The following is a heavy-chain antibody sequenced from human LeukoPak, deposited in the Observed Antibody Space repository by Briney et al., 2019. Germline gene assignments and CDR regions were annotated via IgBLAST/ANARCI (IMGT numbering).Heavy chain of an antibody. CDR2: IHYSGST. D-gene: IGHD5-24*01. V-gene: IGHV4-59*08. CDR3: ARHRGDGYNSYVDY. Sequence: SETLSLTCTVSGGSISSYYWSWIRQPPGKGLEWIGYIHYSGSTNYNPSLKSRVTISVDTSKNQFSLKLSSVTAADTAVYYCARHRGDGYNSYVDYWGQGTLVTVSS. CDR1: GGSISSYY. J-gene: IGHJ4*02.